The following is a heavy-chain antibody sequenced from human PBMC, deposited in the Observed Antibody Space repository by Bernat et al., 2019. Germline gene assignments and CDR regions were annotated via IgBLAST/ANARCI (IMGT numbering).Heavy chain of an antibody. CDR1: GGSISSSSYY. Sequence: QLQLQESGPGLVKPSETLSLTCTVSGGSISSSSYYWGWIRQPPGKGLEWIGSIYYSGSTYYNPSLKSRVTISVDTSKNQFSLKLSSVTAADTAVYYCARIYDFWSGQYTGFDSWGQGTLVTVSS. CDR2: IYYSGST. D-gene: IGHD3-3*01. J-gene: IGHJ4*02. V-gene: IGHV4-39*01. CDR3: ARIYDFWSGQYTGFDS.